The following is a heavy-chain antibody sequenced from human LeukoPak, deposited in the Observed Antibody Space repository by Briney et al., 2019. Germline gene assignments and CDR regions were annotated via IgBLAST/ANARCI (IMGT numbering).Heavy chain of an antibody. V-gene: IGHV1-18*01. D-gene: IGHD2-15*01. J-gene: IGHJ5*02. CDR2: ISAYNGNT. CDR1: GYTFTSYG. CDR3: ARESCSGGSCHSSDNWFDP. Sequence: ASVKVSCKASGYTFTSYGISWVRQALGQGLEWMGWISAYNGNTNYAQKLQGRVTMTTDTSTSTAYMELRSLRSDDTAVYYCARESCSGGSCHSSDNWFDPWGQGTLVTVSS.